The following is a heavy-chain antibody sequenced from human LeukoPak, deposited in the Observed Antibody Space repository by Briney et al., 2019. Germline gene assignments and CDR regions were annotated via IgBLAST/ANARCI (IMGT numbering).Heavy chain of an antibody. V-gene: IGHV4-30-4*08. CDR1: GGSISSTNYY. D-gene: IGHD2-2*01. CDR2: IYYSGST. CDR3: ARGVVPAANALDY. Sequence: SETLSLTCTVSGGSISSTNYYWGWIRQPPGKGLEWIGYIYYSGSTYYNPSLKSRVTISVDTSKNQFSLKLSSVTAADTAVYYCARGVVPAANALDYWGQGTLVTVSS. J-gene: IGHJ4*02.